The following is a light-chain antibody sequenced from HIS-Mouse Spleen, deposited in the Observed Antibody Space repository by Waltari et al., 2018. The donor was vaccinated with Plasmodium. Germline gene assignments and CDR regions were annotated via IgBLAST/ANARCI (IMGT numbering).Light chain of an antibody. CDR1: QRISSY. Sequence: DIPMTQSPSSMSASVDARVTITCRASQRISSYLNWYQQNPGKAPNLLLYAASSLQSGVPSRVSGSGSGTDFTLTISSLQPEDFATYYCQQSYSTWTFGQGTKVEIK. CDR3: QQSYSTWT. CDR2: AAS. J-gene: IGKJ1*01. V-gene: IGKV1-39*01.